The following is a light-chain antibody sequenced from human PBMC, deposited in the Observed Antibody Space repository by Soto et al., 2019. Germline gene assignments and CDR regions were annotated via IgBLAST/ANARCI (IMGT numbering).Light chain of an antibody. Sequence: QSALTQPASVSGSPGQSITISCTGTSSDVGDYNYVSWYQQHPGKAPKLMIYEVSNRPSGVSNRFSGSKSGNTASLTISGLQAEDEADYYCSSYTSGSTPVVFGGGTQLTVL. J-gene: IGLJ2*01. CDR1: SSDVGDYNY. CDR3: SSYTSGSTPVV. V-gene: IGLV2-14*01. CDR2: EVS.